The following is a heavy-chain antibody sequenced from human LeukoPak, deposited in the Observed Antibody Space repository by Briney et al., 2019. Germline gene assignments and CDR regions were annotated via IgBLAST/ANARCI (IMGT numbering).Heavy chain of an antibody. Sequence: GGSLRLSCADSGVTFSSYAMSWVREAPGEGLEWVSEISGSGGSTYYADSVKGRFTIPRDNSKNTLYLKMNSRRAEDTAVYYSAKDWVVVVPAAMPADYWGQGTLVTVSS. CDR3: AKDWVVVVPAAMPADY. V-gene: IGHV3-23*01. D-gene: IGHD2-2*01. J-gene: IGHJ4*02. CDR2: ISGSGGST. CDR1: GVTFSSYA.